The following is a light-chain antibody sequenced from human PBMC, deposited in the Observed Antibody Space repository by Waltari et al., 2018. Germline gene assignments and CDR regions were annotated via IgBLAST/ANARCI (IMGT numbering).Light chain of an antibody. CDR1: GGSIASTY. V-gene: IGLV6-57*03. CDR3: QSYDNSKQNDNSDQRV. J-gene: IGLJ3*02. Sequence: NFMLTQPHSVSESPGKTITISCTRIGGSIASTYVQWYQQRPGSAPTTVIYKDNRRPSGVPDRFSASIDSSSNSASLTISGLKTEDEADYYCQSYDNSKQNDNSDQRVFGGGTRLTVL. CDR2: KDN.